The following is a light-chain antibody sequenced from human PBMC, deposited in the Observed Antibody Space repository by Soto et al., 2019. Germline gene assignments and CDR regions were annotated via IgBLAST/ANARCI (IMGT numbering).Light chain of an antibody. CDR2: EVR. J-gene: IGLJ3*02. CDR1: SSDVGNYNL. V-gene: IGLV2-23*02. Sequence: QSALTQPASVSGSPGQSITISCTGSSSDVGNYNLVSWYQQDPGKAPKLMIYEVRKRPSGISNRFSGSKSGNTASLTISGLQAEDEADYYCCSYAGSSLWVFGGGTKLTVL. CDR3: CSYAGSSLWV.